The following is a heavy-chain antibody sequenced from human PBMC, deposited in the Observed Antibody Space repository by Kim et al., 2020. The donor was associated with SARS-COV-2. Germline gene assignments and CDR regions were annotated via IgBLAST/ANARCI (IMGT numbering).Heavy chain of an antibody. V-gene: IGHV3-13*04. CDR3: VRARCGRISSGCQGSYWYFDL. Sequence: GGSLRLSCAASGFTFSSYDMHWVRQATGKGLEWVSAIGTDGDTYYPGSVKGRFTISRENAKNSLYFQMNSLRAGDTAVYYCVRARCGRISSGCQGSYWYFDLWGRGTLVTVSS. D-gene: IGHD6-25*01. CDR2: IGTDGDT. CDR1: GFTFSSYD. J-gene: IGHJ2*01.